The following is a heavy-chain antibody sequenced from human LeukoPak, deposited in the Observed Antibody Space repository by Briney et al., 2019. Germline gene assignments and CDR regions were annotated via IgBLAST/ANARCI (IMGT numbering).Heavy chain of an antibody. Sequence: GGSLRLSCAASGLIFSIYAMTWVRQAPGKGLEWVSSISTSGGSTYYADSVKGRFTISRDNSKNTLYLQMNSLRAEDTAVYYCAKDRLTYCSGGSCYGFDYWGQGTLVTVSS. CDR3: AKDRLTYCSGGSCYGFDY. CDR2: ISTSGGST. CDR1: GLIFSIYA. J-gene: IGHJ4*02. D-gene: IGHD2-15*01. V-gene: IGHV3-23*01.